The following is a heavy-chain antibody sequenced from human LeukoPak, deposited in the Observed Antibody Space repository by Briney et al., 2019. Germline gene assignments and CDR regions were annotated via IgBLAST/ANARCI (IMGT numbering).Heavy chain of an antibody. J-gene: IGHJ3*02. D-gene: IGHD5-12*01. CDR1: GFTFSSYS. Sequence: GGSLRLSCAASGFTFSSYSMNWVRQAPGKGLEWVSSISSSSSYIYYADSVKGRFTISRDNAKNSLYLQMNSLRAENTAVYYCAIATSGKMEDAFDIWGQGTMVTVSS. CDR2: ISSSSSYI. V-gene: IGHV3-21*01. CDR3: AIATSGKMEDAFDI.